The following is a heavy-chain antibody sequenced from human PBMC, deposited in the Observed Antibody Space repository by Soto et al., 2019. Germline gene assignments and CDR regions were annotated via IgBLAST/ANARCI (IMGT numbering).Heavy chain of an antibody. CDR3: AIGPSPPRLAVYSVWSERSAAY. Sequence: VQLVQSGAEVKKPGSSVEVSCKTSGGTFSTHAFSWVRLAPGQGLEWVGGIMPTFGAASYAQKFQDRVAITAVDYTHTVYLYLSSLTSEDTAVYYCAIGPSPPRLAVYSVWSERSAAYWGQGTQVTVSS. CDR1: GGTFSTHA. D-gene: IGHD2-21*01. V-gene: IGHV1-69*01. J-gene: IGHJ4*02. CDR2: IMPTFGAA.